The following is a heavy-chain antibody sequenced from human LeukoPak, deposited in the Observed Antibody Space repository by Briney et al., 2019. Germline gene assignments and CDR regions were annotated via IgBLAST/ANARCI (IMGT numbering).Heavy chain of an antibody. J-gene: IGHJ5*02. CDR1: GGSISSYY. V-gene: IGHV4-59*01. D-gene: IGHD5-18*01. CDR2: IYYSGST. CDR3: ARVSAMVRTNWFDP. Sequence: SETLSLTCTVSGGSISSYYWSWIRQPPGKGLEWIGYIYYSGSTNYNPSLKSRVTISVDTSKNQFSLKLSSVTAADTAVYYCARVSAMVRTNWFDPWGQGTLVTVSS.